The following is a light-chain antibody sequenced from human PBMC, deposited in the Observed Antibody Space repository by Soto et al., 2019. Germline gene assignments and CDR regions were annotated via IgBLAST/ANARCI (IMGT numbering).Light chain of an antibody. CDR1: QNIRSY. J-gene: IGKJ1*01. Sequence: DIQMTQSPSSLSASVGDRVTITCRASQNIRSYLNWYQQKPGKAPKLLIYAAFSLQSGVPSRFSGSGSGTDFTLTISSQQPEDFAIYYCQQSYSIPTFGQGTKVEIK. V-gene: IGKV1-39*01. CDR2: AAF. CDR3: QQSYSIPT.